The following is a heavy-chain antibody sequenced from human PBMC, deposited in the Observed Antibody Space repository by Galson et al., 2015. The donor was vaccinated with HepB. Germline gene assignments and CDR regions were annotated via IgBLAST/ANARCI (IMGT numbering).Heavy chain of an antibody. CDR1: GGSISSTNHF. CDR3: ARHGNIVVVLAASGFDP. Sequence: ETLSLTSSVSGGSISSTNHFWGWVRQPPGKGLEWIGSIYYRGDSYYNPSLKGRVAISKDTSKNQFSLKLTPVTAADAAMYYCARHGNIVVVLAASGFDPWGQGTLVIVSS. J-gene: IGHJ5*02. D-gene: IGHD2-15*01. V-gene: IGHV4-39*01. CDR2: IYYRGDS.